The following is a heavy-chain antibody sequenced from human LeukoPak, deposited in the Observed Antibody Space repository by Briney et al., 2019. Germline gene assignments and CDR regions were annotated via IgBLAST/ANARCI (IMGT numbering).Heavy chain of an antibody. CDR3: ATSRLRFLEWLLCY. CDR2: FDPEDGET. Sequence: TSVKVSCKVSGYTLTELSMHWVRQAPGKGLEWMGGFDPEDGETIYAQEFQGRVTMTEDTSTDTAYMELSSLRSEDTAVYYCATSRLRFLEWLLCYWGQGTLVTVSS. J-gene: IGHJ4*02. V-gene: IGHV1-24*01. D-gene: IGHD3-3*01. CDR1: GYTLTELS.